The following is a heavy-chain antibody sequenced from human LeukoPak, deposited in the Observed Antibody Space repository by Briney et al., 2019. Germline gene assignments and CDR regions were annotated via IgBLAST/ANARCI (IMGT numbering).Heavy chain of an antibody. Sequence: GRSLRLSCAASGFTFSSYGMHWVRQAPGKGLEWVAVISYDGSNKYYADSVKGRFTISRDNSKNKLYLQMNSLRAEDTAVYYCAKLASPRGGIPDYWGQGTLVTVSS. J-gene: IGHJ4*02. CDR3: AKLASPRGGIPDY. CDR1: GFTFSSYG. D-gene: IGHD6-13*01. V-gene: IGHV3-30*18. CDR2: ISYDGSNK.